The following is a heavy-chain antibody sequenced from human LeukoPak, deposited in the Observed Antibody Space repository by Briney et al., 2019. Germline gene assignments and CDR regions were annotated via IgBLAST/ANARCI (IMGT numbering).Heavy chain of an antibody. J-gene: IGHJ4*02. D-gene: IGHD3-3*01. CDR3: ARDLYRLRFLEWSPFDY. Sequence: GGSLRLSCEASGFTFSSYSMNWVRQAPGKGLEWVSSISSSSSYIYYADSVKGRFTISRDNAKNSLYLQMNSLRAEDTAVYYCARDLYRLRFLEWSPFDYWGQGTLVTVSS. CDR2: ISSSSSYI. CDR1: GFTFSSYS. V-gene: IGHV3-21*01.